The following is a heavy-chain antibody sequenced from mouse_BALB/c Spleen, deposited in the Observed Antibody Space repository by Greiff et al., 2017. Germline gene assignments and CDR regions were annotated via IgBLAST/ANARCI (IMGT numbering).Heavy chain of an antibody. D-gene: IGHD2-4*01. Sequence: QVQLQQSGAELVRPGTSVKVSCKASGYAFTNYLIEWVKQRPGQGLEWIGVINPGSGGTNYNEKFKGKATLTADKSSSTAYMQLSSLTSDDSAVYFCARDDYDVLYAMDYWGQGTSVTVSS. J-gene: IGHJ4*01. V-gene: IGHV1-54*01. CDR3: ARDDYDVLYAMDY. CDR1: GYAFTNYL. CDR2: INPGSGGT.